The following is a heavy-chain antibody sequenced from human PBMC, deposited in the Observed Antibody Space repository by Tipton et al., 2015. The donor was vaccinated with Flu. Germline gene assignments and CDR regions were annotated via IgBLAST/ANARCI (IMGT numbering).Heavy chain of an antibody. J-gene: IGHJ4*02. CDR3: TSNRGSGSYFDS. D-gene: IGHD1-26*01. CDR1: GGPISSNNW. Sequence: TLSLTCAISGGPISSNNWWSWVRQPPGRGLEWIGEIHHSGTTNYDPSLKSRVTISVDKSKNQFSLKVNFVTAADTAIYYCTSNRGSGSYFDSWGQGALVTVSS. CDR2: IHHSGTT. V-gene: IGHV4-4*04.